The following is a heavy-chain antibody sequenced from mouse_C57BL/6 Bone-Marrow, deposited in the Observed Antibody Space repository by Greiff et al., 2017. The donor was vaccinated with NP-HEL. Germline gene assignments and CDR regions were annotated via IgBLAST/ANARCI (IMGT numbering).Heavy chain of an antibody. Sequence: VQLQQSGPELVKPGASVKISCKASGYSFTDYNMNWVKQSNGKSLEWIGVINPNYGTTSYNQKFKGKATLTVDQSSSAAYMQLNSLTSEDSAVYYCARGDYYGSSPWFAYWGQGTLVTVSA. D-gene: IGHD1-1*01. CDR1: GYSFTDYN. CDR3: ARGDYYGSSPWFAY. J-gene: IGHJ3*01. V-gene: IGHV1-39*01. CDR2: INPNYGTT.